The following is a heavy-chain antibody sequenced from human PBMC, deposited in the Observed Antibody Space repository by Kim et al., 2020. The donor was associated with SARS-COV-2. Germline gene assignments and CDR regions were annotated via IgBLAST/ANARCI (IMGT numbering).Heavy chain of an antibody. CDR2: IYTSGST. J-gene: IGHJ4*02. Sequence: SETLSLTCTVSGGSISSGSYYWSWIRQPAGKGLEWIGRIYTSGSTNYNPSLKSRVTISVDTSKNQFSLKLSSVTAADTAVYYCARWMSGSPHYFDYWGQGTLVTVSS. CDR3: ARWMSGSPHYFDY. CDR1: GGSISSGSYY. V-gene: IGHV4-61*02. D-gene: IGHD1-26*01.